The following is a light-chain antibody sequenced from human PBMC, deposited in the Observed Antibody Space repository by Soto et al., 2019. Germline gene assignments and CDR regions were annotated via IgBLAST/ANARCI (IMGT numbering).Light chain of an antibody. CDR3: HHYGSSPPWT. CDR2: DAS. Sequence: EIVLTQSPATLSLSPGERATLSCGASQSVSSNYLAWYQQKPGLAPRLLIYDASIRAAGIPDRFSGSGSVADFTLTIRRLEPEDFAVYYCHHYGSSPPWTFGQGTKVEIK. J-gene: IGKJ1*01. CDR1: QSVSSNY. V-gene: IGKV3D-20*01.